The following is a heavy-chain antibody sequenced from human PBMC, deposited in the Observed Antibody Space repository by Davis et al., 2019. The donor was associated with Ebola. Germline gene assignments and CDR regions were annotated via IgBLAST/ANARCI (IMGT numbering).Heavy chain of an antibody. CDR3: ARGGRYCSGGSCTKNWFDP. J-gene: IGHJ5*02. Sequence: MPSETLSLTCTVSDGSISSYYWSWIRQPPGKGLDWIGYIYYSGSTNYNPSLKSRVSISIDTSKKQFSLKLTSVTAADTAVYYCARGGRYCSGGSCTKNWFDPWGQGTLVTVSS. CDR1: DGSISSYY. D-gene: IGHD2-15*01. V-gene: IGHV4-59*08. CDR2: IYYSGST.